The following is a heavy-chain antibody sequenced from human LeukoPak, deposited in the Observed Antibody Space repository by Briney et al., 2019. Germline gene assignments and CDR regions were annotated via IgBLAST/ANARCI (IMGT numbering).Heavy chain of an antibody. CDR1: GFTFSTNY. Sequence: GGSLRLSCSASGFTFSTNYINLVRQAPGKGLEWVSSISSSSSNIYYAEPVKGRFTISRDNPNNSLYLQMNSLRAEDTAVYYCARFTGTETRDTLDLWGQGTMVTVSS. D-gene: IGHD1-1*01. V-gene: IGHV3-21*01. CDR3: ARFTGTETRDTLDL. J-gene: IGHJ3*01. CDR2: ISSSSSNI.